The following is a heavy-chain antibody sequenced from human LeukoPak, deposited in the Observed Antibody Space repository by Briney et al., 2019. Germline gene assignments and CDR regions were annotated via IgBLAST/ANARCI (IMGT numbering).Heavy chain of an antibody. CDR1: GFTFNNYA. CDR2: ISASGSKT. CDR3: SKDHVQHGNGLYWFDP. D-gene: IGHD6-19*01. J-gene: IGHJ5*02. Sequence: PGGSLTLSCTASGFTFNNYAVIWVRQAPGKGLDWVAGISASGSKTYYADSVKGRFTISRDNSRNTFYLQMTSLRVEDTAVYYCSKDHVQHGNGLYWFDPWGQGNVVTVSS. V-gene: IGHV3-23*01.